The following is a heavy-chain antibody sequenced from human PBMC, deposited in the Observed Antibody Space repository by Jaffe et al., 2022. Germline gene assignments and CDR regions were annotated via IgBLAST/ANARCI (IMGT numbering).Heavy chain of an antibody. CDR2: ISGSGDST. D-gene: IGHD4-17*01. CDR3: AKSTVTRREIAKYFYYMDV. Sequence: EVQLLESGGGLVQSGGSLRLSCAASGFTFTTYAMSWVRQAPGKGLEWVSAISGSGDSTYYADSVKGQFIISRDNSKNTLFLQMDSLRAEDTAIYYCAKSTVTRREIAKYFYYMDVWGKGTTVTVSS. V-gene: IGHV3-23*01. J-gene: IGHJ6*03. CDR1: GFTFTTYA.